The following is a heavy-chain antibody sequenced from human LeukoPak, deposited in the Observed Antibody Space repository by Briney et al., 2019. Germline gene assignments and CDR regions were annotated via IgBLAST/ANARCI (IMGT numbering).Heavy chain of an antibody. CDR3: ARMNYVSSGWGAPFDS. CDR1: GFTFSSYA. D-gene: IGHD1-7*01. J-gene: IGHJ4*02. V-gene: IGHV3-23*01. Sequence: GGSLRLSCAASGFTFSSYAMSWVRQAPGKGLEWVSAISGSGGSTYYADSVKGRFTISRGNSKNTLYLQMSSLRAEDTAVYYCARMNYVSSGWGAPFDSWGQGTLVTVSS. CDR2: ISGSGGST.